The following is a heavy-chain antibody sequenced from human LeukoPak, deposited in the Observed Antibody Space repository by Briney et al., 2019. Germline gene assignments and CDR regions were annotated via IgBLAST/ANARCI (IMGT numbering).Heavy chain of an antibody. V-gene: IGHV3-23*01. Sequence: PGGSLRLSCAASGFTFSSYAMSWVRQAPGKGLEWVSAISGSGGSTNYADPVKGRFTISRDNSRNTLFLQMNSLRVEDTAVYSCAKARYSYGLFDYWGQGTLVTVSS. D-gene: IGHD5-18*01. CDR1: GFTFSSYA. CDR3: AKARYSYGLFDY. CDR2: ISGSGGST. J-gene: IGHJ4*02.